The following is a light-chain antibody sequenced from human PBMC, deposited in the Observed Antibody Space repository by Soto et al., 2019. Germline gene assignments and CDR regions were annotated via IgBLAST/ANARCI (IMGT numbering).Light chain of an antibody. CDR2: DVG. Sequence: QSVLTQPRSVSGSPGQSVTISCTGTSSDVGGYNYVSWYQQHPGKAPKLMIYDVGKRPSGVPDRFSGSKSGNTASLTISGLQAEDEADYYCCSYAGSSPYVFGTGTKLTVL. CDR3: CSYAGSSPYV. J-gene: IGLJ1*01. CDR1: SSDVGGYNY. V-gene: IGLV2-11*01.